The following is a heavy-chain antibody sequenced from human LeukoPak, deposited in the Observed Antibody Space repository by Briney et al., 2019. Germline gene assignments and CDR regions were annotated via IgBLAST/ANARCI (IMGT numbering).Heavy chain of an antibody. J-gene: IGHJ4*02. CDR2: ISGNGATT. D-gene: IGHD3-22*01. CDR1: RITLNNNA. CDR3: AKEGDWAYNYDSCGYFGSFDC. V-gene: IGHV3-23*01. Sequence: PGGSLRLSCAASRITLNNNATSWVRHAPGKGREWVSGISGNGATTYYADSVKGRFTISRDNSKNTLYLQLNSLRAEDTALYYCAKEGDWAYNYDSCGYFGSFDCWGQGTLVTVSS.